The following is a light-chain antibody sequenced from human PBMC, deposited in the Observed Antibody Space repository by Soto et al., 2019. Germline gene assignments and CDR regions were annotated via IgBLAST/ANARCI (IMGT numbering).Light chain of an antibody. CDR3: QQRSNRPLA. CDR1: QSVSSK. J-gene: IGKJ4*01. Sequence: IVFSHYEATLSFAPGEISTSAGRASQSVSSKLAWCQQKPGQAPRLLIYDASNRATGIPARFNGSGSGRHFTLTNSSLEPEDFAVYSCQQRSNRPLAIRGGTKVDIK. CDR2: DAS. V-gene: IGKV3-11*02.